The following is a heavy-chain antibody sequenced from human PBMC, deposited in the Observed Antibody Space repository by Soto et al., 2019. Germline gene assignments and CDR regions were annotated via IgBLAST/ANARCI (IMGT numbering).Heavy chain of an antibody. CDR1: GGSFSGYY. CDR3: AYLHYYDSSGYYNY. CDR2: INHSGST. V-gene: IGHV4-34*01. J-gene: IGHJ4*02. Sequence: QVQLQQWGAGLLKPSETLSLTCAVYGGSFSGYYWSWIRQPPGKGLEWIGEINHSGSTNYNPSLKSRVTISVDTSKNQFSLKLSSVTAADTAVYYCAYLHYYDSSGYYNYWGQGTLVTVSS. D-gene: IGHD3-22*01.